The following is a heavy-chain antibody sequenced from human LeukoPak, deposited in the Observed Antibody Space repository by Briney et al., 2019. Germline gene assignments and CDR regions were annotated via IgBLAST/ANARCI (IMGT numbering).Heavy chain of an antibody. CDR1: GYTFTSYV. J-gene: IGHJ4*02. D-gene: IGHD4-17*01. Sequence: GASVKVSXKASGYTFTSYVINWLRQAAGQGLEWMGWMNPNSGNTGYAQKCQGRVTMTRNTSISTAYMELSSLRSEDTAVYYCARGKVGYGPKVDYWGQGTLVTVSS. CDR3: ARGKVGYGPKVDY. V-gene: IGHV1-8*01. CDR2: MNPNSGNT.